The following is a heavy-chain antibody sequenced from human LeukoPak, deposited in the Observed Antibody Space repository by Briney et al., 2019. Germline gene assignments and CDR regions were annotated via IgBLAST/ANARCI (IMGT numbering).Heavy chain of an antibody. D-gene: IGHD3-3*01. J-gene: IGHJ4*02. CDR3: AKEYDFWSGFYSDY. Sequence: GGSLRLSCAASGFTFSSYAMSWVRQAPGKGLEWVLATSGSGGSTYYADSVKGRFSISRDNSKNTLYLQMSSLRAEDTAVYYCAKEYDFWSGFYSDYWGQGTLVTVSS. V-gene: IGHV3-23*01. CDR2: TSGSGGST. CDR1: GFTFSSYA.